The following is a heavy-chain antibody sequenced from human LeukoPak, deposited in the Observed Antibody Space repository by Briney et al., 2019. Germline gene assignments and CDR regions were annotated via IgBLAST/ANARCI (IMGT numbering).Heavy chain of an antibody. CDR2: IIPIFGTA. D-gene: IGHD2-2*02. J-gene: IGHJ6*03. CDR3: SSVPAAIVYYYYYMDV. Sequence: SVKVSCKASGGTFSSYAISWVRQAPGQGLEWMGGIIPIFGTANYAQKFQGRVTITTDESTSTAYMELSSLRSEDTAVYYCSSVPAAIVYYYYYMDVWGKGTTVTVSS. CDR1: GGTFSSYA. V-gene: IGHV1-69*05.